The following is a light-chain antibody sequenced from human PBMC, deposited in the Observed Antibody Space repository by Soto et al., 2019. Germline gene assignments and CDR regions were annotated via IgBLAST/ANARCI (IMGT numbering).Light chain of an antibody. CDR2: VEGSGVY. CDR1: SGHSSLI. Sequence: QSVLTQSSSASASLGSSVKLTCTLSSGHSSLIIGWHQQQPGKAPRYLMKVEGSGVYTKGSGVPDRFSGSSSGADRYLTISNLQSEDEADYYCETWDSKTRVFGGGTKLTVL. V-gene: IGLV4-60*03. CDR3: ETWDSKTRV. J-gene: IGLJ2*01.